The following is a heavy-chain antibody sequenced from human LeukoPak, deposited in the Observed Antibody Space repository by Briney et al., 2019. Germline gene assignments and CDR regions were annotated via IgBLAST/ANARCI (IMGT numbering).Heavy chain of an antibody. V-gene: IGHV3-15*01. CDR2: IKSKTDGGTT. D-gene: IGHD2-2*01. CDR3: TTDIVVVTAARL. Sequence: KPGGSLRLSCAASGLTFSSYSMNWVRQAPGKGLEWVGRIKSKTDGGTTDYAAPVKGRFTISRDDSKNTLYLQMNSLKTEDTAVYYCTTDIVVVTAARLWGQGTLVTVSS. CDR1: GLTFSSYS. J-gene: IGHJ4*02.